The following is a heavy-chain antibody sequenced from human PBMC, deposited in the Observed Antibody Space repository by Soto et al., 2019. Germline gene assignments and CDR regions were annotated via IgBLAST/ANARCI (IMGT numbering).Heavy chain of an antibody. CDR3: AKDGNYGDYGLGWYFDL. J-gene: IGHJ2*01. CDR2: MSYDESNK. Sequence: QVQLVESGGAVVQPGKSLRLSCAASGFTFSTYGMHWVRQAPGKGLEWVAVMSYDESNKYYGDSVKGRFTISRDNSKHTLNLQMDSLRADDTAVYYCAKDGNYGDYGLGWYFDLWGRGTLVTVSS. D-gene: IGHD4-17*01. CDR1: GFTFSTYG. V-gene: IGHV3-30*18.